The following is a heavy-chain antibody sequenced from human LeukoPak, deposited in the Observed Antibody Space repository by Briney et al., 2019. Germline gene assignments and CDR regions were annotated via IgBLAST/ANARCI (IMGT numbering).Heavy chain of an antibody. CDR2: IYTSGST. J-gene: IGHJ4*02. D-gene: IGHD3-22*01. CDR3: AREYYYDSSGYPLGY. CDR1: GGSISSYY. Sequence: SETLSLTCTVSGGSISSYYWSWIRQPAWKGLEWIGRIYTSGSTNYNPSLKSRVTMSVDTSKNQFSLKLSSVTAADTAVYYCAREYYYDSSGYPLGYWGQGTLVTVSS. V-gene: IGHV4-4*07.